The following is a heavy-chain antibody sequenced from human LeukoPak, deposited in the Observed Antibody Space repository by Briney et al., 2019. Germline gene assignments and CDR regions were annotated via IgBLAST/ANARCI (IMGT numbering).Heavy chain of an antibody. V-gene: IGHV3-21*01. CDR3: ARATWDPNYYYYMDV. CDR1: GFTFDCCG. Sequence: PGGSLTLSCAASGFTFDCCGMHWVRQAPGKGLEWVSSISSSSSYIYYADSVKGRFTISRDNAKNSLFLQMNSLRAEDTAVYFCARATWDPNYYYYMDVWGKGTTVTFSS. CDR2: ISSSSSYI. D-gene: IGHD1-26*01. J-gene: IGHJ6*03.